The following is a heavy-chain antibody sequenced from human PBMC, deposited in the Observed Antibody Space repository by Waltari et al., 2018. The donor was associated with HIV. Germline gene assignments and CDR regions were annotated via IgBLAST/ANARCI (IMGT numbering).Heavy chain of an antibody. J-gene: IGHJ4*02. CDR2: INIDGSRI. V-gene: IGHV3-74*01. D-gene: IGHD3-10*01. Sequence: EVQLVQSGGGLIKPGGSLRLSCAASRCSVSSYWMHWVRQTPGKGLVWVSRINIDGSRIDYADSVRGRFTISRDSAKNTLSLQMNSLTEEDTAVYYCSRDTFGEYDYWGQGTLVTVSS. CDR1: RCSVSSYW. CDR3: SRDTFGEYDY.